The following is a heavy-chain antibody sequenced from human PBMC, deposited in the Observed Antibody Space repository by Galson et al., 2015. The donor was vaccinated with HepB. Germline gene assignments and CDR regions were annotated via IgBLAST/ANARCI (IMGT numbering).Heavy chain of an antibody. CDR2: ISYDGSNK. D-gene: IGHD7-27*01. J-gene: IGHJ4*02. CDR3: ARRGGLTGYYFDY. V-gene: IGHV3-30-3*01. CDR1: GFTFSSYA. Sequence: SLRLSCAASGFTFSSYAMHWVRQAPGKGLEWVAGISYDGSNKYYADSVKGRFTIPRDNSKNTLYLQMNSLRAEDTAVYYCARRGGLTGYYFDYWGQGTLVTVSS.